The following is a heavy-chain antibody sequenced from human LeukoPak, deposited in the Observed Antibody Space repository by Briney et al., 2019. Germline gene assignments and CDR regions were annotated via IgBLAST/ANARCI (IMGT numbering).Heavy chain of an antibody. J-gene: IGHJ4*02. CDR1: GFTFSNYW. V-gene: IGHV3-66*01. D-gene: IGHD6-19*01. CDR2: IYSGGST. Sequence: GGSLRLSCAASGFTFSNYWVHWVRQAPGKGLEWVSIIYSGGSTYYADSVKGRFTISRDNSKNTLYLQMNSLRAEDTAVYYCARDCCSGGYAGHWGQGILVTVSS. CDR3: ARDCCSGGYAGH.